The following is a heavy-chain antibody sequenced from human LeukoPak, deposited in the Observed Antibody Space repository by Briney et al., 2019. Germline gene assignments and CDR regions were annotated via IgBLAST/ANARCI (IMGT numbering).Heavy chain of an antibody. J-gene: IGHJ2*01. D-gene: IGHD2-21*01. CDR1: GYTFTGYY. CDR3: ARDNSDHTFGYFDL. V-gene: IGHV1-2*02. CDR2: INPNSGGT. Sequence: ASVKVSCKASGYTFTGYYMHWVRQAPGQGLEWMGWINPNSGGTNYAQKFQGRVTMTRDTSISTAYMELSRLRSDDTAVYYCARDNSDHTFGYFDLWGCGTLVTVSS.